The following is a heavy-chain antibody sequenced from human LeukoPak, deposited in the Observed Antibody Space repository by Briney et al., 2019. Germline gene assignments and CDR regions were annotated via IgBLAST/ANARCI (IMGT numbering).Heavy chain of an antibody. D-gene: IGHD6-13*01. CDR1: GFTFSSYA. CDR2: IKQDGSEN. V-gene: IGHV3-7*01. CDR3: ARDGETVAAASTGNWFDP. J-gene: IGHJ5*02. Sequence: PGGSLRLSCAASGFTFSSYAMSWVRQAPGKGLEWVANIKQDGSENYYVDSVEGRFTISRDNAKKSVYLKMNSLRAEDTAVYYCARDGETVAAASTGNWFDPWGQGTLVTVSS.